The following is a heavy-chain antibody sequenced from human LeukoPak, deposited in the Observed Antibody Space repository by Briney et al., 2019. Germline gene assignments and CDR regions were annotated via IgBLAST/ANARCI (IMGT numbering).Heavy chain of an antibody. CDR1: GFTFSSYA. CDR3: AKMPWGSGYYFHDY. Sequence: GGSLSLSCAASGFTFSSYAMNWVRQAPGKGLEWVSYISSTGGSTYYADSVKGRFTISRGNSKNTLFLQVNSLSADDTAVYYCAKMPWGSGYYFHDYWGQGTLVTVSS. J-gene: IGHJ4*02. V-gene: IGHV3-23*01. D-gene: IGHD5-12*01. CDR2: ISSTGGST.